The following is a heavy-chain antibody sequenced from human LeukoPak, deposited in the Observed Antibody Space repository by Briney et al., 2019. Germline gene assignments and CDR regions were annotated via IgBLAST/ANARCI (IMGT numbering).Heavy chain of an antibody. V-gene: IGHV3-23*01. D-gene: IGHD5-18*01. J-gene: IGHJ2*01. CDR1: GFTFSSYE. CDR3: AKKMHTVMISSYWYFDL. CDR2: ISGSGDNT. Sequence: GGSLRLSCAASGFTFSSYEMNWVRQAPGKGLEWVSAISGSGDNTYYADSVKGRFTISRDNSKNTLYLQMNSLRAEDTAVYYRAKKMHTVMISSYWYFDLWGRGTLVTVSS.